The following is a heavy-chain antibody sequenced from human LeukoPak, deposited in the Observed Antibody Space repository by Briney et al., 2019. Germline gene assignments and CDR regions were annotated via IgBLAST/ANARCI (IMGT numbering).Heavy chain of an antibody. J-gene: IGHJ4*02. CDR2: ISSSSTYI. V-gene: IGHV3-21*04. CDR1: AFSFSSYC. D-gene: IGHD1-26*01. CDR3: ARLLIVGASSYFDY. Sequence: GGSLRLSCEASAFSFSSYCMNWVRQAPGKGLEWVSSISSSSTYISYADSVKGRFTISRDNSKNTLYLQMNSLRAEDTAVYYCARLLIVGASSYFDYWGQGTLVTVSS.